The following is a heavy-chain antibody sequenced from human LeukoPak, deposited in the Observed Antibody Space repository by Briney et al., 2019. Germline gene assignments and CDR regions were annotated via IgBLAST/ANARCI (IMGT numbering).Heavy chain of an antibody. Sequence: PGGSLRLSCAASGFTFSSYAMSWVRQAPGKGLEWVSAISGSGGSTYYADSVKGRFTISRDNSKNTLYLQMNSLRAEDTAVYYCAKVPYCDFWSGYYIAQVSSYAFDIWGQGTMVTVSS. CDR2: ISGSGGST. V-gene: IGHV3-23*01. CDR1: GFTFSSYA. D-gene: IGHD3-3*01. CDR3: AKVPYCDFWSGYYIAQVSSYAFDI. J-gene: IGHJ3*02.